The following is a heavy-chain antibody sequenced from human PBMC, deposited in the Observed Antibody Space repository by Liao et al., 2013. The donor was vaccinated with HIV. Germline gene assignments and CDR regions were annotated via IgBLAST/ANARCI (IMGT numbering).Heavy chain of an antibody. Sequence: QLQLQESGPGLVKPSETLSLTCTVSGASISTSSYYWGWIRQPPGKGLEWIGSIYYTGSTDYKPSLKSRVTISLDTSKRYLSLKLSSVTAADTAIYYCANSGNSGGALYYWGQGTLVTVSS. CDR2: IYYTGST. J-gene: IGHJ4*02. D-gene: IGHD4-23*01. CDR3: ANSGNSGGALYY. CDR1: GASISTSSYY. V-gene: IGHV4-39*07.